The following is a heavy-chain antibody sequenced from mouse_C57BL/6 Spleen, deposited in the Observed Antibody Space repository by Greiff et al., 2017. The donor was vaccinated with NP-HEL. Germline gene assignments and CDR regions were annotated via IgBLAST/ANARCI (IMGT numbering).Heavy chain of an antibody. V-gene: IGHV1-69*01. Sequence: VKLMESGAELVMPGASVKLSCKASGYTFTSYWMHWVKQRPGQGLEWIGEIDPSDSYTNYNQKFKGKSTLTVDKSSSTAYMQLSSLTSEDSAVYYGARRGCYAMDYWGQGTSVTVSA. CDR2: IDPSDSYT. J-gene: IGHJ4*01. CDR3: ARRGCYAMDY. CDR1: GYTFTSYW. D-gene: IGHD3-3*01.